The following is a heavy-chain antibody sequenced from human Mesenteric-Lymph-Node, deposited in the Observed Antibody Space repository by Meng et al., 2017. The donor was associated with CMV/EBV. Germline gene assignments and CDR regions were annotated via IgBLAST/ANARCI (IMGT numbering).Heavy chain of an antibody. D-gene: IGHD3-9*01. J-gene: IGHJ4*02. Sequence: GGSLRLSCAASGFTFDDFAMHWVRQAPGKGLEWVAGISWNSGSIGYADSVKGRFTISRDNAKNSLYLQMSSLRAEDTALYYCAKGYDILTGHQDYWGQGTLVTVSS. CDR2: ISWNSGSI. CDR3: AKGYDILTGHQDY. V-gene: IGHV3-9*01. CDR1: GFTFDDFA.